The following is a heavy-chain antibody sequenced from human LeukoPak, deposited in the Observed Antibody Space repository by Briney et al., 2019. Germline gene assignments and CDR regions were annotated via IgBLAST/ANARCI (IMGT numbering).Heavy chain of an antibody. V-gene: IGHV1-8*03. CDR1: GYTFTSYD. CDR2: MNPNSGNT. Sequence: ASVKVSCKASGYTFTSYDINWVRQATGQGLEWMGWMNPNSGNTGYAQKFQGRVTITRNTSISTDYMELSSLRSEDTAVYYCARIYTAMALGYYYYYYMDVWGKGTTVTVSS. J-gene: IGHJ6*03. D-gene: IGHD5-18*01. CDR3: ARIYTAMALGYYYYYYMDV.